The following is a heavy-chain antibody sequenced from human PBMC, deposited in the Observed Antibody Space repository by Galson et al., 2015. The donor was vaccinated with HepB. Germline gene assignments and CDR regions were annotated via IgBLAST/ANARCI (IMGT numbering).Heavy chain of an antibody. D-gene: IGHD3-22*01. J-gene: IGHJ4*02. CDR2: ISGSGGST. CDR3: ATENWDYYDSSGPLDY. Sequence: SLRLSCAASGFTFSSYAMSWVRQAPGKGLEWVSAISGSGGSTYYADSVKGRFTISRDNSKNTLYLQMNSLRAEDTAVYYCATENWDYYDSSGPLDYWGQGTLVTVSS. V-gene: IGHV3-23*01. CDR1: GFTFSSYA.